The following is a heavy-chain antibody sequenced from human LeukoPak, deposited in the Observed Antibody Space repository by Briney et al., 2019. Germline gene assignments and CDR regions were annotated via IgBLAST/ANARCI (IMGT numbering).Heavy chain of an antibody. V-gene: IGHV3-64*01. CDR3: ARLLSGYSFDY. J-gene: IGHJ4*02. D-gene: IGHD3-3*01. Sequence: GGSLRLSCVVSGFAFSTYAMHWVRQAPGKGLEYVSGINSDGSSTYYANSVKGRFTISRDNSRNTLYLQMGSLRAEDTAVYHCARLLSGYSFDYWGQGTLVTVSS. CDR2: INSDGSST. CDR1: GFAFSTYA.